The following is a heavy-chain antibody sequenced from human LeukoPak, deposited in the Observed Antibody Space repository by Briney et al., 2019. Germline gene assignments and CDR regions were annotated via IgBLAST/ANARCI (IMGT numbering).Heavy chain of an antibody. CDR3: ARESPQGSGWYRGWFDP. Sequence: SVKVSCKASGGTFSSYAISWVRQAPGQGLEWMGRIIPIFGTANYAQKFQGRVTITTDESTSTAYMEPSSLRSEDTAVYYCARESPQGSGWYRGWFDPWGQGTLVTVSS. D-gene: IGHD6-19*01. CDR1: GGTFSSYA. V-gene: IGHV1-69*05. J-gene: IGHJ5*02. CDR2: IIPIFGTA.